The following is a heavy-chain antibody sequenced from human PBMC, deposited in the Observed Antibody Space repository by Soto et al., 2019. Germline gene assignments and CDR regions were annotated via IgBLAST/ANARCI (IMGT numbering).Heavy chain of an antibody. V-gene: IGHV1-18*01. D-gene: IGHD5-12*01. CDR1: GYTFTNYG. CDR2: ISVSTGNR. CDR3: ARDERWIMDY. J-gene: IGHJ4*02. Sequence: QVQLVQSGAEVKKPGASVKVSCKASGYTFTNYGISWVRQAPGQGLEWVGWISVSTGNRNYAQKFQARLTMATDTSTSTAYMELKSLRSDDSAVYYCARDERWIMDYWGQGTPVTVSS.